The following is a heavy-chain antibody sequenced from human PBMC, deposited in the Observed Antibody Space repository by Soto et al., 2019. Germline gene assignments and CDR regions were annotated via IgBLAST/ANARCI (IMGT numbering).Heavy chain of an antibody. CDR3: ARGEVDYYDSSGYYYNFDY. Sequence: PGGSLRLSCAASGFTFSSYAMHWVRQAPGKGLEWVAVISYDGSNKYYADSVKGRFTISRDNSKNTLYLQMNSLRAEDTAVYYCARGEVDYYDSSGYYYNFDYWGQGTLVTVSS. D-gene: IGHD3-22*01. V-gene: IGHV3-30-3*01. CDR2: ISYDGSNK. J-gene: IGHJ4*02. CDR1: GFTFSSYA.